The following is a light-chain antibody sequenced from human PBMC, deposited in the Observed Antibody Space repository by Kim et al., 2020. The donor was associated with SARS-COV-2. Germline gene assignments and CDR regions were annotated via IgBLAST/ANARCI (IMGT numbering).Light chain of an antibody. CDR3: NSRDSSGNLNWV. J-gene: IGLJ3*02. CDR2: GKN. CDR1: SLRSYY. V-gene: IGLV3-19*01. Sequence: GQTDSSTYQGDSLRSYYASWYQQKPGPAPVLVIYGKNNRPSGIPDRFSGSSSGNTASLTITGAQAEDEADYYCNSRDSSGNLNWVFGGGTQLTVL.